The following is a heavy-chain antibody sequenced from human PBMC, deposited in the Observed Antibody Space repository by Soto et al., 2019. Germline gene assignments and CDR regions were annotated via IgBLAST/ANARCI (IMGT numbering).Heavy chain of an antibody. Sequence: VQLVESGGGLVQPGRSLRLSCAASGFTFDDYVMHWVRQAPGKGLEWVSGITWNSGSIDYADSVKGRFTISRDNAKNSLYLQMNSLRAEDTALYYCAKGGGSYSGSFDYWGQGTLVTVSS. V-gene: IGHV3-9*01. CDR2: ITWNSGSI. D-gene: IGHD1-26*01. CDR3: AKGGGSYSGSFDY. CDR1: GFTFDDYV. J-gene: IGHJ4*02.